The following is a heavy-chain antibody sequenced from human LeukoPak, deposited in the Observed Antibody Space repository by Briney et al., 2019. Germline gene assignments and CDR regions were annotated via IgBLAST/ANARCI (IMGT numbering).Heavy chain of an antibody. Sequence: SETLSLTCTISGGSIGTDHWTWIRQPPGKGLDWIGYAYYNGNTNYNPSLNSRVTISVDTSNNQFSLRLTSVTAADTAVYYCARGFPPLIGGATGVYLDYGGQGPRVPVSS. CDR1: GGSIGTDH. J-gene: IGHJ4*02. CDR2: AYYNGNT. V-gene: IGHV4-59*01. CDR3: ARGFPPLIGGATGVYLDY. D-gene: IGHD1-26*01.